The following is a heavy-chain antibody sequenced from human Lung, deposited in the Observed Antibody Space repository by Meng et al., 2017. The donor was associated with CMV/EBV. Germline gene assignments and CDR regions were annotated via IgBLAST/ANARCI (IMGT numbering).Heavy chain of an antibody. CDR2: MNPNRGNT. CDR3: ARGQVQCSTINWHDYRFSGMEV. CDR1: GYTFSNYD. D-gene: IGHD2/OR15-2a*01. J-gene: IGHJ6*01. V-gene: IGHV1-8*01. Sequence: ASXXVSXKASGYTFSNYDIIWVRQASGQGLEWVGWMNPNRGNTAYAQKFQGRVTMTRDTSTSIAYMELSSLRSGDTAVYYCARGQVQCSTINWHDYRFSGMEVWXQGNXVNGAS.